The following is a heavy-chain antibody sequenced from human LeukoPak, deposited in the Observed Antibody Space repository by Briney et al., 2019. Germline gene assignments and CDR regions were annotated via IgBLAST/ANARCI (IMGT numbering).Heavy chain of an antibody. CDR1: GGSISSYY. CDR2: IYYSGST. V-gene: IGHV4-59*08. D-gene: IGHD3-10*01. Sequence: PSETLSLTCTVSGGSISSYYWSWIRQPPGKGLEWIGYIYYSGSTNYNPSLKSRVTISVDTSKNQFSLKLSSVTAADTAVYYCARLYGSGSYYQAGYYFDYWGQGTLVTVSS. CDR3: ARLYGSGSYYQAGYYFDY. J-gene: IGHJ4*02.